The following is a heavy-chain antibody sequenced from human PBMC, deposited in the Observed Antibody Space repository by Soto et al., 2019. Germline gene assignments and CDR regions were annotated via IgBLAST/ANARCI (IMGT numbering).Heavy chain of an antibody. CDR1: GYTFFTYD. V-gene: IGHV1-18*01. D-gene: IGHD5-12*01. CDR3: ARHHGPTTSENWFDP. CDR2: ISTYSGDT. Sequence: VHLVQSGVEVKTPGASVKVSCQASGYTFFTYDISWVRQAPGQGLEWMGWISTYSGDTKYAQKFQGRVTMTTDTSTTTAYLELRSLRSVDTAVYYCARHHGPTTSENWFDPWGQGTLVTVSS. J-gene: IGHJ5*02.